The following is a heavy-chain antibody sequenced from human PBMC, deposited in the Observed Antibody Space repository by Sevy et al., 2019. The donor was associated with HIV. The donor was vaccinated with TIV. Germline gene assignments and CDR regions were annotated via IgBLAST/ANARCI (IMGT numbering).Heavy chain of an antibody. J-gene: IGHJ6*03. V-gene: IGHV1-8*01. D-gene: IGHD2-2*01. CDR2: MNPNSGNT. Sequence: ASVKVSCKASGYTFTSYDINWVRQATGQGLEWIGWMNPNSGNTGYAQKFQGRVTMTRNTSISTAYMELSSLRSEDTAMYYCARQPGDIVVVPAAISRYYYYMDVWGKGTTVTVSS. CDR1: GYTFTSYD. CDR3: ARQPGDIVVVPAAISRYYYYMDV.